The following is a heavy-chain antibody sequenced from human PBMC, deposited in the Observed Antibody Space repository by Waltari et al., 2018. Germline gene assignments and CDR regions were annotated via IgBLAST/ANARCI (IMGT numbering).Heavy chain of an antibody. Sequence: QVQLVESGGGVVQPGRSLRLSCAASGFTFSSYAMHWVRQAPGKGLECVAVISYDGSNKYYADSVKGRFTISRDNSKNTLYLQMNSLRAEDTAVYYCARDGTTMIGWFDPWGQGTLVTVSS. CDR2: ISYDGSNK. D-gene: IGHD3-22*01. CDR1: GFTFSSYA. CDR3: ARDGTTMIGWFDP. J-gene: IGHJ5*02. V-gene: IGHV3-30-3*01.